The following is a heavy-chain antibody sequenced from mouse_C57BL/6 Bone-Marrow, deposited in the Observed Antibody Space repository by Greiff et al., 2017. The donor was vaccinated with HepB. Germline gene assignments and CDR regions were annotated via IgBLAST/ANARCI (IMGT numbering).Heavy chain of an antibody. Sequence: QVQLQQPGAELVKPGASVKMSCKASGYTFTSYWITWVKQRPGQGLEWIGDIYPGSGSTNYNEKFKSKATLTVDTSSSTAYMQLSSLTSEDSAVYYGARGDPYYGSSYWYFDVWGTGTTVTVSS. J-gene: IGHJ1*03. CDR1: GYTFTSYW. CDR3: ARGDPYYGSSYWYFDV. V-gene: IGHV1-55*01. CDR2: IYPGSGST. D-gene: IGHD1-1*01.